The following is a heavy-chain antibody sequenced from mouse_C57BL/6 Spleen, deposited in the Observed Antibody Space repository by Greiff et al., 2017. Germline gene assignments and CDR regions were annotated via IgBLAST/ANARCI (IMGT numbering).Heavy chain of an antibody. CDR2: ISYDGSN. J-gene: IGHJ2*01. V-gene: IGHV3-6*01. CDR3: ARGEAPAGTLFDY. Sequence: EVKLMESGPGIVKPSPSLSLTCSVTGYSITSGYYWNWIRQFPGNKLEWMGYISYDGSNNYNPSLKNRISITRDTSKNQFFLKLNSVTTEDTATYYCARGEAPAGTLFDYWGQGTTLTVSS. CDR1: GYSITSGYY. D-gene: IGHD3-1*01.